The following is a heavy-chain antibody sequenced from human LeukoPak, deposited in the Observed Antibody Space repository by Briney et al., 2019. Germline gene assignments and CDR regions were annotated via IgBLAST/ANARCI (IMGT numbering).Heavy chain of an antibody. CDR3: ARDQRLGDYVWGSYRYNWFDP. V-gene: IGHV3-7*03. Sequence: GGSLRLSCAASGFTFSSYWMSWVRQAPGKGLEWVANIKQDGSEKYYVDSVKGRFTISRDNAKNSLYPQMNSLRAEDTAVYYCARDQRLGDYVWGSYRYNWFDPWGQGTLVTVSS. CDR2: IKQDGSEK. J-gene: IGHJ5*02. D-gene: IGHD3-16*02. CDR1: GFTFSSYW.